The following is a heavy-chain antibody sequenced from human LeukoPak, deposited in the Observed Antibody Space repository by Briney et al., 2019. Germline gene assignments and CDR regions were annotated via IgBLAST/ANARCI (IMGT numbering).Heavy chain of an antibody. CDR2: IIPIFNMT. CDR3: ARGKDGYGYYFDY. V-gene: IGHV1-69*13. J-gene: IGHJ4*02. D-gene: IGHD5-24*01. Sequence: SVKVSCKASGGTFSSYAVSWVRQAPGQGLEWMGRIIPIFNMTVYAQRFQGRLTLTADESTSTAYMELRSLGSDDTAMYYCARGKDGYGYYFDYWGQGTRVTVS. CDR1: GGTFSSYA.